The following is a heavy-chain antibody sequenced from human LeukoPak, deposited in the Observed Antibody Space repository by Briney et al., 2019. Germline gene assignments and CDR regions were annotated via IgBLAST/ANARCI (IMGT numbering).Heavy chain of an antibody. J-gene: IGHJ4*02. Sequence: GGSLRLSCEASGFTFSRYGMSWVRQAPGKGLEWVSVIYSGGSTSLADSVRGRFTVSRDKSKNTLYLQMNSLRVEDTAVYYCATSGNVSVGLRGFDYWGQGTLLIVSS. CDR2: IYSGGST. CDR3: ATSGNVSVGLRGFDY. D-gene: IGHD3-10*01. V-gene: IGHV3-66*01. CDR1: GFTFSRYG.